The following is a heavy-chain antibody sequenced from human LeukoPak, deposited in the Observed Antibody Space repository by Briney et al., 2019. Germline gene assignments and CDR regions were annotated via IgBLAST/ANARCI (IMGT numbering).Heavy chain of an antibody. V-gene: IGHV3-30*03. CDR2: ISYDGSNK. Sequence: GGSLRLSCAASGFTFSSYSMNWVRQAPGKGLEWVAVISYDGSNKYYADSVKGRFTISRDNSKNTLYLQMNSLRAEDTAVYYCARERFTTVTVYGMDVWGQGTTVTVSS. CDR3: ARERFTTVTVYGMDV. J-gene: IGHJ6*02. CDR1: GFTFSSYS. D-gene: IGHD4-17*01.